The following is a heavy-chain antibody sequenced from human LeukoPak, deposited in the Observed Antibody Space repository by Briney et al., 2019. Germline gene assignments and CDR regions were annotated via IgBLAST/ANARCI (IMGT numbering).Heavy chain of an antibody. CDR3: ARRGAATDSFDI. V-gene: IGHV3-30*04. CDR1: GFTFSSYA. J-gene: IGHJ3*02. CDR2: ISYDGSNK. D-gene: IGHD1-26*01. Sequence: GGSLRLSCAASGFTFSSYAMHWVRQAPGKGLEWVAVISYDGSNKYYADSVKGRFTISRDNSKNTLYLQMNSLRAEDTAVYYCARRGAATDSFDIWGQGTMVTVSS.